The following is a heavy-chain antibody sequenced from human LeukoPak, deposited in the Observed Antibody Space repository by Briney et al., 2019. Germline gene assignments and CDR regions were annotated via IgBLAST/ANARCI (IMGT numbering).Heavy chain of an antibody. D-gene: IGHD6-19*01. Sequence: SETLSLTCTVSGGSISSSSYYWGWIRQPPGKGLEWIGSIYYSGSTYYNPSLKSRVTISVDTSKNQFSLKLSSVTAADTAVYYCARKTAVAGDLDAFDIWGQGTMVTVSS. CDR2: IYYSGST. CDR3: ARKTAVAGDLDAFDI. J-gene: IGHJ3*02. CDR1: GGSISSSSYY. V-gene: IGHV4-39*07.